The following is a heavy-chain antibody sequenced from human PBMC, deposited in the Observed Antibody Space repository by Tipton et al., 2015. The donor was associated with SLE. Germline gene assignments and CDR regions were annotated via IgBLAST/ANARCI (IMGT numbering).Heavy chain of an antibody. D-gene: IGHD2-8*01. CDR1: GGSISSSRHY. CDR3: ARHPEDLYSHYDWFDP. J-gene: IGHJ5*02. V-gene: IGHV4-39*07. CDR2: VLYSGTT. Sequence: TLSLTCTVSGGSISSSRHYWGWIRRPPGKGLEWIGSVLYSGTTYYTASLRSRVSILVDTSKNEFSLNLRSVTAADTAVYFCARHPEDLYSHYDWFDPWGQGTLVSVSS.